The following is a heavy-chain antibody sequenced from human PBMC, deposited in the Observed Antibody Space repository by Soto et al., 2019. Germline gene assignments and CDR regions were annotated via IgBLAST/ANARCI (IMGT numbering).Heavy chain of an antibody. V-gene: IGHV3-21*01. CDR3: ARGWGYSYGLQVAFDI. D-gene: IGHD5-18*01. CDR2: ISSSSSYI. Sequence: GESLKISCAASGFTFSSYSMNWVRQAPGKGLEWVSSISSSSSYIYYADSVKGRFTISRDNAKNSLYLQMNSLRAEDTAVYYCARGWGYSYGLQVAFDIWGQGTMVTVSS. CDR1: GFTFSSYS. J-gene: IGHJ3*02.